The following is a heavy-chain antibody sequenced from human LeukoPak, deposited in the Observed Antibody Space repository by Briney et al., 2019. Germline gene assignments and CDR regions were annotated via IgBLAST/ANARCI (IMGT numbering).Heavy chain of an antibody. D-gene: IGHD2-15*01. V-gene: IGHV1-8*01. J-gene: IGHJ3*02. CDR3: ARGFGWSREDAFDI. CDR2: INPNSGNT. Sequence: GASVKVSFKGSGYTFTSYDINWVRQATGQGLEWMGWINPNSGNTGYAQKFQGRVTMTRNTSITTAYMELSSLRSEDTAVYYCARGFGWSREDAFDIWRQATIVTVP. CDR1: GYTFTSYD.